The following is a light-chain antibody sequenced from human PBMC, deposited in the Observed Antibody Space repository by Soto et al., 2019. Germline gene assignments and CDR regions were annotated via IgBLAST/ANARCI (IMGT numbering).Light chain of an antibody. CDR2: DAS. CDR1: QSISNW. V-gene: IGKV1-5*01. Sequence: PSTLSASVGDRVTITCRASQSISNWLAWYQQKPGKAPNLLIYDASSLESGVPSRFSGSGSGTEFTLTISSLQPDDFATYYCQQYITYLGPFGQGTKVDIK. J-gene: IGKJ1*01. CDR3: QQYITYLGP.